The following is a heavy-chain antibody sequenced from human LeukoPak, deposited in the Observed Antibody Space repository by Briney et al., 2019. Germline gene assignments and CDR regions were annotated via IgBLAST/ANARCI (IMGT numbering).Heavy chain of an antibody. CDR2: IKSKTDGGTT. D-gene: IGHD6-13*01. CDR1: GFTFSNAW. J-gene: IGHJ4*02. V-gene: IGHV3-15*01. Sequence: GGSLRLSCAASGFTFSNAWMSWVRQAPGKGLEWVGRIKSKTDGGTTDYAAPVKGRFTISRDDSKNTLYLQMNSLRAEDTAVYYCARSPSLGSWYYFDYWGQGTLVTVSS. CDR3: ARSPSLGSWYYFDY.